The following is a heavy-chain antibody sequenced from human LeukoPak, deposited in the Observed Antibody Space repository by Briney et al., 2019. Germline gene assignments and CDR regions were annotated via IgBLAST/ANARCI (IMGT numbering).Heavy chain of an antibody. Sequence: PGGSLRLSCAASGFTFSFYTMHWVRQPPGKGLEWIAAISRDASNEFYADSVKGRFTISRDNSKNTLFVQMSSLSTEDTAVYYCARGVAPTDYWGQGTLVTVSS. CDR1: GFTFSFYT. J-gene: IGHJ4*02. V-gene: IGHV3-30-3*01. CDR3: ARGVAPTDY. D-gene: IGHD5-12*01. CDR2: ISRDASNE.